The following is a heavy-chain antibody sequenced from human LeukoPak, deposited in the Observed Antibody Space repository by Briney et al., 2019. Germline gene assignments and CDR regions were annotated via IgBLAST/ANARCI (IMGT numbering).Heavy chain of an antibody. CDR3: ARGHLRGGWFKYDAFDI. CDR2: INHSGST. Sequence: PSETLSLTCAVYGGSFSGYYWSWIRQPPGKGLEWIGEINHSGSTNYNPSLKSRVTISVDMSKNQFSLKLSSVTAADTAVYYCARGHLRGGWFKYDAFDIWGQGTMVTVSS. CDR1: GGSFSGYY. D-gene: IGHD6-19*01. J-gene: IGHJ3*02. V-gene: IGHV4-34*01.